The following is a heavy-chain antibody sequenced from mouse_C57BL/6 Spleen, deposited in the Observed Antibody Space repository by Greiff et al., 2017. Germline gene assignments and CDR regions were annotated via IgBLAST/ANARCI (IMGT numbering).Heavy chain of an antibody. D-gene: IGHD2-2*01. J-gene: IGHJ3*01. CDR1: GFTFTDYY. CDR2: IRNKANGYTT. CDR3: ARGVYYGYDGTWVAY. V-gene: IGHV7-3*01. Sequence: EVKLMESGGGLVQPGGSLSLSCAASGFTFTDYYMSWVRQPPGKALAWLGFIRNKANGYTTAYSASVKGRFTISRDNSQSILCLQMNALRAEDRATYYGARGVYYGYDGTWVAYWGQGTLVTVSA.